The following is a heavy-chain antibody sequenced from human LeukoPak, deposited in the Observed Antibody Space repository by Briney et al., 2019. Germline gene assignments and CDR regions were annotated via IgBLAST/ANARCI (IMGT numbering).Heavy chain of an antibody. Sequence: GGSLRLSCAASGFTFSGFAMSWVRRTPGEGLEWVSGISGSGDNTLYAASVKGRFTISRDNSKSTLYLEMNSLRAEDTAIYYCAKMKGHPLQKYYMDVWGQGTTVTVSS. CDR3: AKMKGHPLQKYYMDV. CDR1: GFTFSGFA. D-gene: IGHD2/OR15-2a*01. CDR2: ISGSGDNT. J-gene: IGHJ6*01. V-gene: IGHV3-23*01.